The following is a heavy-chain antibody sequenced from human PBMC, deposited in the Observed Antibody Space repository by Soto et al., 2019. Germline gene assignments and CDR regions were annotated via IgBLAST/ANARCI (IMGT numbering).Heavy chain of an antibody. CDR3: ARISARRNDFDV. V-gene: IGHV1-18*01. CDR1: NYLFGAFG. J-gene: IGHJ3*01. Sequence: QVQLVQSGAEVKNPGASVKVSCQASNYLFGAFGISWVRQAPGQGLEWMGWITPYNGNTHYAEKFQDRVTMNADKSTTTAYMEVRRLSSDDTAVYFCARISARRNDFDVWGHWTVVTVSS. CDR2: ITPYNGNT.